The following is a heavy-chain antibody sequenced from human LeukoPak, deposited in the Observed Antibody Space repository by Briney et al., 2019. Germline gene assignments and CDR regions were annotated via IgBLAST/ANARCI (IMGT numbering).Heavy chain of an antibody. V-gene: IGHV4-4*02. D-gene: IGHD3-16*01. CDR1: GGSISSNNW. J-gene: IGHJ6*04. Sequence: SETLSLTCAVSGGSISSNNWWNWVRQPPGKGLEWIGEIYHSGSTNYNPSLKSRVTISVDKSKNQLFLKLNSVTAADTAVYYCARDLGSSTPSGVWGKGTTVTVSS. CDR2: IYHSGST. CDR3: ARDLGSSTPSGV.